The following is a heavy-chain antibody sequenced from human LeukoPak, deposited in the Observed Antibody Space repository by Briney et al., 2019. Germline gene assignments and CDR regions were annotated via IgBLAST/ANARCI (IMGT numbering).Heavy chain of an antibody. Sequence: ASVKVSCKASGRTFSSYAISWVRQAPGQGLECMARITPIFGTANYAQKFQGRVTITTDESTSTAYMELSSMRSEDTAVYYCARDPPSDAYYYDSSGYYFAFDIWGQGTMVTVSS. V-gene: IGHV1-69*05. CDR2: ITPIFGTA. CDR3: ARDPPSDAYYYDSSGYYFAFDI. J-gene: IGHJ3*02. CDR1: GRTFSSYA. D-gene: IGHD3-22*01.